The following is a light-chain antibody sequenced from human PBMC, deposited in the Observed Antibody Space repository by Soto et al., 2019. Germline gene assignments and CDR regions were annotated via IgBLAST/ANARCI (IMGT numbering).Light chain of an antibody. CDR3: QQSYSTPRW. CDR2: GAF. CDR1: PSVTNY. J-gene: IGKJ1*01. Sequence: PGERSTLSCRASPSVTNYLAWYQQKPGQAPRLLIYGAFNRATGIPSRFSGSGAGTESTLTISGLQPEDFATYFCQQSYSTPRWFAQGTKVGIK. V-gene: IGKV3-11*01.